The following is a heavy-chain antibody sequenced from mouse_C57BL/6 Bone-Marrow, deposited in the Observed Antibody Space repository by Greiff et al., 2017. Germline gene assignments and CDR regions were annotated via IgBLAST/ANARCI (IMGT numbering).Heavy chain of an antibody. V-gene: IGHV1-74*01. D-gene: IGHD1-1*01. CDR3: ARDGSSYDYAMDY. Sequence: QVPLQQPGAELVKPGASVKVSCKASGYTFTSYWMHWVKQRPGQGLEWIGRIHPSDSDTNYNQKFKGKATLTVDKSSSTAYMQRSSLTSEDSAVYYCARDGSSYDYAMDYWGQGTSVTVSS. CDR1: GYTFTSYW. J-gene: IGHJ4*01. CDR2: IHPSDSDT.